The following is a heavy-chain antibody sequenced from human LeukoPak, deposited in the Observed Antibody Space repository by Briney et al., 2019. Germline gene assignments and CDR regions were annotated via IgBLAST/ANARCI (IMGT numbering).Heavy chain of an antibody. CDR1: GYTFTSYY. J-gene: IGHJ4*02. Sequence: ASVKVSCKASGYTFTSYYMHWVLQAPGQGLEWMGIINPSGGSTSYAQKFQGRVTMTRDTSTSTVYMELSSLRSEDTAVYYCARVARYDFWSGYLNFDYWGQGTLVTVSS. D-gene: IGHD3-3*01. CDR3: ARVARYDFWSGYLNFDY. CDR2: INPSGGST. V-gene: IGHV1-46*03.